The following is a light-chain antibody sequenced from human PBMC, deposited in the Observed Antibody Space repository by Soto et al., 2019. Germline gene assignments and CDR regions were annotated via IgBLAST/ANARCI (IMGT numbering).Light chain of an antibody. J-gene: IGLJ2*01. CDR1: SSVVGGYNY. V-gene: IGLV2-11*01. CDR3: YSYAGSYTFEDVV. CDR2: DVN. Sequence: QSALTQPRSVSGSPGQSVTISCTGTSSVVGGYNYVSWYQQHPGKAPKLMIYDVNKRPSGVPDRFSGSKSGNTASLTISGLQAEDEADYYCYSYAGSYTFEDVVFGGGTKVTVL.